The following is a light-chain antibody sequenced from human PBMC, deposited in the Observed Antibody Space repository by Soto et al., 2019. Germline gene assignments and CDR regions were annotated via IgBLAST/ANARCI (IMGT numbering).Light chain of an antibody. CDR1: SSDVGTYNY. CDR2: DVS. V-gene: IGLV2-11*01. CDR3: CSYAGSPRYV. J-gene: IGLJ1*01. Sequence: HSVLTQPRSVSGSPGQSVTISCTGTSSDVGTYNYVSWYQQHPGKAPKVMIYDVSERHSGVPDRFSGSKSGNTASLTISGLQAEDEADYYCCSYAGSPRYVFGTGTKLTVL.